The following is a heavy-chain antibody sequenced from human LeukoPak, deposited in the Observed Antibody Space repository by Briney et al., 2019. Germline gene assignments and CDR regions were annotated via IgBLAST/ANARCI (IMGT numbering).Heavy chain of an antibody. V-gene: IGHV4-39*01. J-gene: IGHJ4*02. D-gene: IGHD3-22*01. CDR2: IYYSGST. CDR1: GGSISSSSYY. CDR3: ARLSYYDSSGYPRLFDY. Sequence: SSETLSLTCTVSGGSISSSSYYWGWIRQPPGKGLEWIGSIYYSGSTYYNPSLKSQVTISVDTSKNQFSLKLSSVTAADTAVYYCARLSYYDSSGYPRLFDYWGQGTLVTVSS.